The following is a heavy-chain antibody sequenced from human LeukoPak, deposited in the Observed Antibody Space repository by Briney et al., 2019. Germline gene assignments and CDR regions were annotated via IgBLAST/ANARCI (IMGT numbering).Heavy chain of an antibody. J-gene: IGHJ6*03. Sequence: GGSLRLSCEASGFTYRSFAMSWVRQAPGKGLEWLSGISASGHYIYNADSVKGRFTISRDNSKNTLYIEINSLRAEDTAVYYCARDGSWGDYQFYFYMDVWGKGTTVTVSS. V-gene: IGHV3-23*01. D-gene: IGHD2-2*01. CDR2: ISASGHYI. CDR3: ARDGSWGDYQFYFYMDV. CDR1: GFTYRSFA.